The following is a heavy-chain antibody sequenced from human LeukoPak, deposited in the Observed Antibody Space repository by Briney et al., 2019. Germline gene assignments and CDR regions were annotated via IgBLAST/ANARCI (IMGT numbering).Heavy chain of an antibody. CDR2: ISSSGSTI. Sequence: PGGSLRLSCAASGFTFSSYEMNWVRQAPGKGLEWVSYISSSGSTIYYADSVKGRFTISRDNAKNSLYLQMNSLRAEDTAIYYCASLMTAVTIPDYWGQGTLVTVSS. D-gene: IGHD4-17*01. J-gene: IGHJ4*01. CDR1: GFTFSSYE. CDR3: ASLMTAVTIPDY. V-gene: IGHV3-48*03.